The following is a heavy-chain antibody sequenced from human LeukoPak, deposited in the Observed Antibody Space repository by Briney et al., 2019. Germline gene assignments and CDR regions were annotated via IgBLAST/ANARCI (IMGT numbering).Heavy chain of an antibody. V-gene: IGHV3-73*01. CDR3: TRSLVDDHGGNSPYYFDS. D-gene: IGHD4-23*01. CDR2: IRSKANNNAT. Sequence: GGSLRLSCAASGFIFSGSALQWVRQAPGKELEGVGRIRSKANNNATVYAASVRGRFTISRDDSKNTVYLQLNSLKTEDTAVYYCTRSLVDDHGGNSPYYFDSWGQGALVTVSS. J-gene: IGHJ4*02. CDR1: GFIFSGSA.